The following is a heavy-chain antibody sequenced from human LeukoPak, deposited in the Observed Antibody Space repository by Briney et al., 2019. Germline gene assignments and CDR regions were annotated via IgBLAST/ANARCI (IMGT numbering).Heavy chain of an antibody. D-gene: IGHD5-18*01. CDR3: TRHGQGIQKYYFDY. Sequence: GGSLRLSCAASGFNFSGSAMHWVRQASGKGLEWVGRIRSKANSYATAYAASVKGRFTISRDDSKNTAYLQMNSLKTEDTAVYYCTRHGQGIQKYYFDYWGQGTLVTVSS. CDR1: GFNFSGSA. CDR2: IRSKANSYAT. J-gene: IGHJ4*02. V-gene: IGHV3-73*01.